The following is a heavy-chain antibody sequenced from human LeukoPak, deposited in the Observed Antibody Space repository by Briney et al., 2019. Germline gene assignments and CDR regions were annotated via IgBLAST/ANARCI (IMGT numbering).Heavy chain of an antibody. V-gene: IGHV5-51*01. CDR2: IYPGDSDT. Sequence: GESLKISCKGSGYKFTNYWIGWVRQMPGKGLEWMGIIYPGDSDTKYSPSFQGQVTISADKSISTACLQWSSLKASDTAMYFCARLSGSSSWYPIDFWGQGTLVTVSS. CDR1: GYKFTNYW. J-gene: IGHJ4*02. D-gene: IGHD6-13*01. CDR3: ARLSGSSSWYPIDF.